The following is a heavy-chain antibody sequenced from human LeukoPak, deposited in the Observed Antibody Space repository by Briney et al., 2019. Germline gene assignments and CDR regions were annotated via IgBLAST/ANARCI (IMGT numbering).Heavy chain of an antibody. D-gene: IGHD3-3*01. CDR1: GGSISSSSYY. Sequence: SETPSLTCTVSGGSISSSSYYWGWIRQPPGKGLEWIGSIYYSGSTNYNPSLKSRVTIYVDMSKNQFSLKLSSVTAADTAVYYCARVDGFFSYYFDYWGQGTLVTVSS. J-gene: IGHJ4*02. CDR2: IYYSGST. V-gene: IGHV4-39*01. CDR3: ARVDGFFSYYFDY.